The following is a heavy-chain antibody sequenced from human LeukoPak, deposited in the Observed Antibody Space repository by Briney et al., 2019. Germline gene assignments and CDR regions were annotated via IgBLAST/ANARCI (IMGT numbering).Heavy chain of an antibody. V-gene: IGHV3-23*01. J-gene: IGHJ4*02. D-gene: IGHD2-2*01. Sequence: GGSLRLSCAASGLTFSNFGMSWVRQSPGKGLEWVSAISGSGGTTNYADSVRGRVTISRDNSKNTLYLQMSSLTAEDTAVYYCAKCLWTSSSYYFDSWGQGTLVTVSS. CDR2: ISGSGGTT. CDR1: GLTFSNFG. CDR3: AKCLWTSSSYYFDS.